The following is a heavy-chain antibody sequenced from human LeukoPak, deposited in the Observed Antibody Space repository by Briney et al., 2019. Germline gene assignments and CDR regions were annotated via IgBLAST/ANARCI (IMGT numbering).Heavy chain of an antibody. V-gene: IGHV3-11*01. CDR3: AKAPVTTCRGAFCYPFDY. CDR1: GFTFSTYN. J-gene: IGHJ4*02. D-gene: IGHD2-15*01. Sequence: GGSLRLSCAASGFTFSTYNMNWIRQTPGKGLEWLAYISGSGSDMYYADSVKGRFTISRDNAKNSLYLQMNSLRPEDAAVYYCAKAPVTTCRGAFCYPFDYWGLGTLVTVSS. CDR2: ISGSGSDM.